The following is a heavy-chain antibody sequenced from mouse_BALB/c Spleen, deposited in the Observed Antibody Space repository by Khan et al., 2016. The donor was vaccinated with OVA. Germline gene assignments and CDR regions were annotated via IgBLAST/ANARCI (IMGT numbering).Heavy chain of an antibody. CDR3: ARSYRFYAMDY. J-gene: IGHJ4*01. Sequence: EVELVESGGGLVKPGGSLKLSCAASGFAFSSYDMSWVRQTPEKRLEWVAYISNGGINTYYPDTVKGRFPISRDNAKNTLYLQVSSLESEDTAMYYCARSYRFYAMDYWGQGTSVTVSS. D-gene: IGHD2-14*01. V-gene: IGHV5-12-1*01. CDR1: GFAFSSYD. CDR2: ISNGGINT.